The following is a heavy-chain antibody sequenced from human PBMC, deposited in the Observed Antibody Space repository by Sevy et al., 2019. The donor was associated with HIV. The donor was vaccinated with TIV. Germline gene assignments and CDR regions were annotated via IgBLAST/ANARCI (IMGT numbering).Heavy chain of an antibody. CDR3: ASSDATSRFGYYYFAMDF. Sequence: LRRSCAVSGFTFNTYNMNWVRQAPGKGLEWVSYISYTSTTIYYADSVRGRFTISRDNAKNTLYLQMNSLRDEDTAVYYCASSDATSRFGYYYFAMDFWGQGTSVTVSS. D-gene: IGHD3-22*01. J-gene: IGHJ6*02. CDR1: GFTFNTYN. V-gene: IGHV3-48*02. CDR2: ISYTSTTI.